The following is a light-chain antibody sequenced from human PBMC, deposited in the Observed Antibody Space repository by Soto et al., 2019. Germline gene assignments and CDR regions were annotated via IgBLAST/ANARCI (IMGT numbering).Light chain of an antibody. CDR2: GAS. Sequence: EIVLTQSPGTLSLSPGERATLSCRASQSVSSNYLNWYQQKPGQAPRLLIYGASSRATGIPDRFSGGGSGTDLTLTISRLEPEDFAVYYCQHYGGSPSWTFGQGTNVEIK. V-gene: IGKV3-20*01. J-gene: IGKJ1*01. CDR3: QHYGGSPSWT. CDR1: QSVSSNY.